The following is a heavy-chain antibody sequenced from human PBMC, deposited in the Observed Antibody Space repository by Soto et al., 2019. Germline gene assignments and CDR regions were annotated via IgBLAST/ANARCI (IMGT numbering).Heavy chain of an antibody. Sequence: EVQLLESGGGLVQPGGSLRLSCAASGFTFSSYAMSWVRQAPGKGLEWVSAISGSGGSTYYADSVKGRFTISRDNSKNTLYLQMNSLRAEDTAVYYCARNPYGYCSSTSCWTDYSYGMDVWGQGTTVTVSS. J-gene: IGHJ6*02. CDR2: ISGSGGST. CDR1: GFTFSSYA. V-gene: IGHV3-23*01. CDR3: ARNPYGYCSSTSCWTDYSYGMDV. D-gene: IGHD2-2*03.